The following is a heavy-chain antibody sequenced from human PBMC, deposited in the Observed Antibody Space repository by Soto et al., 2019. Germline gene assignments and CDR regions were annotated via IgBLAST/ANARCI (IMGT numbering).Heavy chain of an antibody. J-gene: IGHJ6*02. CDR3: ARHGYCGGECYSFYYYYGMDV. Sequence: GESLKISCTGSGYSFTSYWIGWVRQMPGKGLEMMGIIYPGDSDTRYSPSFQGQVTISADKSISTAYLQWSSLKASDTAMYYCARHGYCGGECYSFYYYYGMDVWGQGTTVTVSS. D-gene: IGHD2-21*01. CDR1: GYSFTSYW. V-gene: IGHV5-51*01. CDR2: IYPGDSDT.